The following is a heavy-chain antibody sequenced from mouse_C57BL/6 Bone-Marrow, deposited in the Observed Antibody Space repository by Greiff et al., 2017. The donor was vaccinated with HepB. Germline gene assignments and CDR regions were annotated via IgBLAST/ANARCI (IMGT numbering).Heavy chain of an antibody. CDR2: IDPANGDT. V-gene: IGHV14-4*01. D-gene: IGHD1-1*01. Sequence: VQLQQSGAELVRPGASVKLSCTASGFNIKDDYMHWVKQRPEQGLEWIGWIDPANGDTEYASKFQGKATITADTSSNTAYLQLSSLTSEDTAVYYCTKGTTVGGFDVWGTGTTVTVSS. CDR3: TKGTTVGGFDV. J-gene: IGHJ1*03. CDR1: GFNIKDDY.